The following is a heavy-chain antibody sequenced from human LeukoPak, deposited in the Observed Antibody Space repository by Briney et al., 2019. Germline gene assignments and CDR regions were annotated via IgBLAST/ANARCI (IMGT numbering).Heavy chain of an antibody. CDR1: GFSFSKYG. D-gene: IGHD2-2*01. J-gene: IGHJ4*02. CDR2: IWHDGSKQ. Sequence: RSLRLSCTASGFSFSKYGMHWVRQAPGKGLEWEAVIWHDGSKQHYADFVKGRFTVSRDNSKNTLFLEMNSLRAEDTAVYYCARDFGQRIVVVPAAMGYWGQGTLVTVSS. CDR3: ARDFGQRIVVVPAAMGY. V-gene: IGHV3-33*01.